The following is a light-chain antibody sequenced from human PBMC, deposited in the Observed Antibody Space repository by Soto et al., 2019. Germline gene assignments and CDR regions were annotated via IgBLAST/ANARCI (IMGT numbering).Light chain of an antibody. Sequence: EIVLTQSPATLSLSPGERATLSCRASQSVSSYLAWYQQNPGQAPRLLTYDASNGATGIPARFSGSGSGTDFTLTISSLEPEDFAIYYCQQRSNWPPVTFGGVTKVEI. V-gene: IGKV3-11*01. CDR2: DAS. CDR3: QQRSNWPPVT. CDR1: QSVSSY. J-gene: IGKJ4*01.